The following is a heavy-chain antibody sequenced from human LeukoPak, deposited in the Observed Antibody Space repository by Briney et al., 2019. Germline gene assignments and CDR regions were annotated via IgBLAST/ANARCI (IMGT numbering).Heavy chain of an antibody. Sequence: PGGSLRLSCVTSGFTFPTYSMNWVRQAPGKGLEWISYISSSSGTIHYADSVKGRFTISRDNAKNSLYLQMNSLRAEDAALYYCARPNCGGRYDGFDIWGQGTMVTVSS. D-gene: IGHD4-23*01. J-gene: IGHJ3*02. CDR1: GFTFPTYS. CDR2: ISSSSGTI. CDR3: ARPNCGGRYDGFDI. V-gene: IGHV3-48*01.